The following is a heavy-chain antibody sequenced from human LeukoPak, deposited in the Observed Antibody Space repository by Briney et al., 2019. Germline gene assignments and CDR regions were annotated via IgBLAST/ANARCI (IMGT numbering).Heavy chain of an antibody. V-gene: IGHV1-2*02. CDR2: INPRSGGT. J-gene: IGHJ4*02. Sequence: ASVKVSCKASGYIFTNYYMHWVRQAPGQGLEWMGWINPRSGGTNFAQKFQGRVTMTRDTSISAAYMELSRLRSDDTAVYYCARGVDQQQLVEENYYFDYWGQGTLVTVSS. CDR1: GYIFTNYY. D-gene: IGHD6-13*01. CDR3: ARGVDQQQLVEENYYFDY.